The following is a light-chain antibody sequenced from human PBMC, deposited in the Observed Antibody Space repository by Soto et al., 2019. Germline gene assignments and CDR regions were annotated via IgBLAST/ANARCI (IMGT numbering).Light chain of an antibody. CDR3: SSYTSSSTLVV. Sequence: QSVLTQPASVSGSPGQSITISCTGTSSDVGGYNYVSWYQQHPGKVPKLMIYDVTNRPSGVSNRFSGSKSGNTASLTISGLQAEDEAEYYCSSYTSSSTLVVFGGGTKLTVL. CDR1: SSDVGGYNY. J-gene: IGLJ2*01. CDR2: DVT. V-gene: IGLV2-14*01.